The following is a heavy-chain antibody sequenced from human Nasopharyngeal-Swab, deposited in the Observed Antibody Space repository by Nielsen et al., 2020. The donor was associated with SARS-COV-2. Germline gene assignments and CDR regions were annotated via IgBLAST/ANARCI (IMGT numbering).Heavy chain of an antibody. CDR3: ARGRITGTTLWSPKANDAFDI. V-gene: IGHV1-46*01. CDR2: INPSGGST. D-gene: IGHD1-7*01. Sequence: ASVKVSCKASGYTFTSYYMHWVRQAPGQGLEWMGIINPSGGSTSYAQKFQGRVTMTRDTSTSTVYMELSSLRSEDTAVYYCARGRITGTTLWSPKANDAFDIWGQGTMFTVSS. CDR1: GYTFTSYY. J-gene: IGHJ3*02.